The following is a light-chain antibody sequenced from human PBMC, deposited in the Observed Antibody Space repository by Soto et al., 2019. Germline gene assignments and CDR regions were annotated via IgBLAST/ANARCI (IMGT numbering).Light chain of an antibody. Sequence: EIVLTQSPGTLSLSPGERATLSCRASQSVSSSYLAWYQQKPGQAPRLLIYGASSRATGIPDRFSGTKSGTDFTLTIRRLEPEDFALYYCQQYNNWPPTFGQGTKVDIK. CDR2: GAS. J-gene: IGKJ1*01. CDR3: QQYNNWPPT. V-gene: IGKV3-20*01. CDR1: QSVSSSY.